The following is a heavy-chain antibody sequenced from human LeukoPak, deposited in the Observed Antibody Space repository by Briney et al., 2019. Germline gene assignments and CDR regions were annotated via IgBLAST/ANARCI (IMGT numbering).Heavy chain of an antibody. J-gene: IGHJ4*02. CDR1: GFTFSSYG. CDR2: ISYDGSNK. V-gene: IGHV3-30*18. D-gene: IGHD2-8*01. Sequence: GSSLRLSCAASGFTFSSYGMHWVRQAPGKGLEWVAVISYDGSNKYYADSVKGRFTISRDNSKNTLYLQMNSLRAEDTAVYYCAKGGISLYSHFDYWGQGTLVPVSS. CDR3: AKGGISLYSHFDY.